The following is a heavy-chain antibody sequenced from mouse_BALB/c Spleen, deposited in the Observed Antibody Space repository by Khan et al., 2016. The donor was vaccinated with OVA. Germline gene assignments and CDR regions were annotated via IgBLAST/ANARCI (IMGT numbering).Heavy chain of an antibody. J-gene: IGHJ1*01. Sequence: QIQLVQSGPELKKPGETVKISCKASGYTFTNYGMNWVKQAPGKGLKWMGWINTYTGEPTYADDFKGRFAFSLETSASTAYLQINNLKNEDTAKYCCARMKPYWYFDLWGAGTTFTVSS. CDR2: INTYTGEP. V-gene: IGHV9-3-1*01. CDR3: ARMKPYWYFDL. CDR1: GYTFTNYG.